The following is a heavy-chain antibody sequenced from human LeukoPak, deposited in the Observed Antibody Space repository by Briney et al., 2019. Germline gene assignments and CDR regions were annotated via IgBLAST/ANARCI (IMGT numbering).Heavy chain of an antibody. D-gene: IGHD3-3*01. Sequence: PGRSLRLSCAASGFTFSSYGMHWGRQAPGKGLEWVAVIWYEGSNKYYADSVKGRFTISRDNSKNTLYLQMNRLRAEDTAVYYCAKDRRRFLEWLNGVLDYWGQGTLVTVSS. V-gene: IGHV3-33*06. CDR1: GFTFSSYG. J-gene: IGHJ4*02. CDR2: IWYEGSNK. CDR3: AKDRRRFLEWLNGVLDY.